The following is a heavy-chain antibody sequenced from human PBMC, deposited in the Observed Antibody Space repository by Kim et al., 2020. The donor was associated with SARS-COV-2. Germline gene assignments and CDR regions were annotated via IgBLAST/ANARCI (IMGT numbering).Heavy chain of an antibody. CDR3: ARGGGAYCGDDCYRTFDY. D-gene: IGHD2-21*02. J-gene: IGHJ4*02. CDR1: GLTVSSDY. Sequence: GGSLRLSCGASGLTVSSDYMSWVRQAPGMGLEWVSTIYRDGNTYYADSVKGRFTISRDNSKETLYLQMNSLSAEDTAVYYCARGGGAYCGDDCYRTFDYWGQGTLVTVSS. V-gene: IGHV3-66*01. CDR2: IYRDGNT.